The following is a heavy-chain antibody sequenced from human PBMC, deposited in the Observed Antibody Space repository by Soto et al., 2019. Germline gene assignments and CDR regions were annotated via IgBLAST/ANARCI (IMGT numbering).Heavy chain of an antibody. D-gene: IGHD3-10*01. J-gene: IGHJ4*02. CDR3: ARFRRNYFDY. CDR2: INYVGRTS. V-gene: IGHV4-59*01. Sequence: PSETLSLTCTVSGDSMSGFYWSWIRQTPGKGLEWIGYINYVGRTSYYSPSLQSRVTISLDSSKNQFSLILSSVTAADTAVYFCARFRRNYFDYWAQGTQVTVSS. CDR1: GDSMSGFY.